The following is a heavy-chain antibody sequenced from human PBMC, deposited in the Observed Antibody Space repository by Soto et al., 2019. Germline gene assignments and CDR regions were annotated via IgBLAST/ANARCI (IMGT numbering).Heavy chain of an antibody. J-gene: IGHJ3*02. D-gene: IGHD3-22*01. CDR2: MNPNSGNT. V-gene: IGHV1-8*01. Sequence: ASVKPSCKASGYTFTSYDINWVRQATGQGLEWMGWMNPNSGNTGYAQKFQGRVTMTRNTSISTAYMELSSLRSEDTAVYYCARVRGTYYYDSSGYSNAFDIWG. CDR1: GYTFTSYD. CDR3: ARVRGTYYYDSSGYSNAFDI.